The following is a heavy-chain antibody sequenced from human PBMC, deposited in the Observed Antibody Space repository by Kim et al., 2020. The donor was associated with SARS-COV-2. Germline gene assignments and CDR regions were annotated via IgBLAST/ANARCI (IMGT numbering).Heavy chain of an antibody. J-gene: IGHJ5*02. CDR2: ISYSGST. D-gene: IGHD6-13*01. CDR3: ARLGAPYSTSWYDI. CDR1: GGSISSITYY. Sequence: SETLSLTCTVSGGSISSITYYWGWIRQPPVKGLDSIGSISYSGSTYYNPSLKSRVTISVDTSKNQFSLNLSSVTAADTAVYYCARLGAPYSTSWYDIWGQGTLVTVSS. V-gene: IGHV4-39*01.